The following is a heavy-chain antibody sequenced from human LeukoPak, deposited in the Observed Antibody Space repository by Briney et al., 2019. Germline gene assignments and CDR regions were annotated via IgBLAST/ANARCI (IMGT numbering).Heavy chain of an antibody. J-gene: IGHJ3*02. D-gene: IGHD5-24*01. Sequence: GASLKISCKCSGYSFTNSWIAWVRQMPGKGLEWMGIIYAGDSDTRYSPSFQGQVTISADKSISTAYLQWSSLKASDTAIYYCARPKSRDDAFDIWGQGTMVTVSS. V-gene: IGHV5-51*01. CDR1: GYSFTNSW. CDR2: IYAGDSDT. CDR3: ARPKSRDDAFDI.